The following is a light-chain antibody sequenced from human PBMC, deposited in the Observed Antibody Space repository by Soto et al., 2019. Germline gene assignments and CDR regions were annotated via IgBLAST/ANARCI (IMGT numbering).Light chain of an antibody. CDR1: QGIGDT. J-gene: IGKJ4*01. Sequence: MTQSPATLSVSPGEGATLYCRASQGIGDTLAWYQHKPGQTPRLLIYDTSTRATGVPARFSGSRSGTEFTLTINSLQSEDLAVDDGQRYNNWPLTVGGGTKVDIK. V-gene: IGKV3-15*01. CDR3: QRYNNWPLT. CDR2: DTS.